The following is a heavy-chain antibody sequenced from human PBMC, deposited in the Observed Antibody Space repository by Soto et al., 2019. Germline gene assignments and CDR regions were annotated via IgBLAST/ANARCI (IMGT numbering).Heavy chain of an antibody. CDR3: AKALGPYDFWSGYYDAFDI. D-gene: IGHD3-3*01. J-gene: IGHJ3*02. CDR2: ISYDGSNK. Sequence: GGSLTLSCAAGGFTFSSYGMHWERQAPGKGLEWVAVISYDGSNKYYADSVKGRFTISRDNSKNTLYLQMNSLRAEDTAVYYCAKALGPYDFWSGYYDAFDIWGQGTMVTVSS. V-gene: IGHV3-30*18. CDR1: GFTFSSYG.